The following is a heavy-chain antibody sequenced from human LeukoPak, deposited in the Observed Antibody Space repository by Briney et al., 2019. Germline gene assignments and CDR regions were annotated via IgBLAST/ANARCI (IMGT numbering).Heavy chain of an antibody. J-gene: IGHJ1*01. CDR1: GFMFSHYG. Sequence: PGGPLRLSCPASGFMFSHYGMHWVRQAPGKGLEWVAFIRSDGSNKYYVDSVKGRFTISRQNNRNTLYLQMNGLRPEDTAIYYCAKDRGSSWSEYFEHWGLGTLVIVSS. D-gene: IGHD6-13*01. CDR2: IRSDGSNK. CDR3: AKDRGSSWSEYFEH. V-gene: IGHV3-30*02.